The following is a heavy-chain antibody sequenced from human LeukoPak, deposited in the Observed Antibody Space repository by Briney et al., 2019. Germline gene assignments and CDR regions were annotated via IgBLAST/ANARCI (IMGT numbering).Heavy chain of an antibody. CDR2: IRSKAYGGTT. Sequence: GRSLRLSYTASGFTFGDYAMSWFRQAPGKGLEWVGFIRSKAYGGTTEYAASVKGRFTISRDDSKSIAYLQMNSLKTEDTAVYYCTRGGDYYDSSGYYCDYWGQGTLVTVSS. J-gene: IGHJ4*02. D-gene: IGHD3-22*01. CDR3: TRGGDYYDSSGYYCDY. V-gene: IGHV3-49*03. CDR1: GFTFGDYA.